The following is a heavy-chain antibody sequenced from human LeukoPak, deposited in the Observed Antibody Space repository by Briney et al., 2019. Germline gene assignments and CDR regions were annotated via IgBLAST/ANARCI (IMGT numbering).Heavy chain of an antibody. V-gene: IGHV4-34*01. CDR1: GGSFSGYY. J-gene: IGHJ4*02. D-gene: IGHD1-26*01. CDR2: INHSGST. Sequence: PSETLSPTCAVYGGSFSGYYWSWIRQPPGKGLEWIGEINHSGSTNYNPSLKSRVTISVDTSKNQFSLKLSSVTAADTAVYYCARGWESTDGFDYWGQGTLVTVSS. CDR3: ARGWESTDGFDY.